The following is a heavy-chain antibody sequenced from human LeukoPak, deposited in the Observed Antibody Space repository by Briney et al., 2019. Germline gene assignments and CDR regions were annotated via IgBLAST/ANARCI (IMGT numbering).Heavy chain of an antibody. CDR1: GYTFTSYG. J-gene: IGHJ4*02. V-gene: IGHV1-18*01. Sequence: ASVKVSCKASGYTFTSYGISWVRQAPGQGLEWMGWISAYNGNTNYAQKLQGRVTMTTDTSTSTAYMELRSLRSDDTAVYYCARDRYYYDSSGYYPLWGIDYWGQGTLVTVSS. CDR2: ISAYNGNT. D-gene: IGHD3-22*01. CDR3: ARDRYYYDSSGYYPLWGIDY.